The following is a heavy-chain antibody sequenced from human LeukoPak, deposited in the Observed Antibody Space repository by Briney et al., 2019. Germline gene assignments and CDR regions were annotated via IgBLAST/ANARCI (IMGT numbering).Heavy chain of an antibody. CDR3: ARVAIVATRYAFDI. CDR1: GGSISSGGYY. J-gene: IGHJ3*02. Sequence: SETLSLTCTVCGGSISSGGYYWSWIRQHPGKGLEWIGYIYYSGSTYYNPSLKSRVTISVDTSKNQFSLKLSSVTAADTAVYYCARVAIVATRYAFDIWGQGTMVTVSS. V-gene: IGHV4-31*03. CDR2: IYYSGST. D-gene: IGHD5-12*01.